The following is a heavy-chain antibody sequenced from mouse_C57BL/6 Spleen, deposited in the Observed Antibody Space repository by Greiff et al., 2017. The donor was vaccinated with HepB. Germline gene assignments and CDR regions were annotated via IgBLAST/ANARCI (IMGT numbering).Heavy chain of an antibody. V-gene: IGHV1-82*01. Sequence: QVQLQQSGPELVKPGASVKISCKASGYAFSSSWMNWVKQRPGKGLEWIGRIYPGDGDTNYNGKLKGKATLTADKSSSTAYMQLSSLTSEDSAVYFCARELSFAYWGQGTLVTVSA. CDR2: IYPGDGDT. CDR1: GYAFSSSW. J-gene: IGHJ3*01. CDR3: ARELSFAY.